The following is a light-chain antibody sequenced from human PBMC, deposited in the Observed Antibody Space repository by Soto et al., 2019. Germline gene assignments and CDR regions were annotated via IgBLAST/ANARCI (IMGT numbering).Light chain of an antibody. CDR2: GAS. CDR1: QYVDTY. Sequence: DIQMTQSPSALSESVGDRVTITCRASQYVDTYLNWYQQKPGKAPKLLIYGASSLQSGVPSRFSGFGSGTDLTLTISSLQPEDSATYYCQQSYRTPRAFGQGTKVEVK. J-gene: IGKJ1*01. V-gene: IGKV1-39*01. CDR3: QQSYRTPRA.